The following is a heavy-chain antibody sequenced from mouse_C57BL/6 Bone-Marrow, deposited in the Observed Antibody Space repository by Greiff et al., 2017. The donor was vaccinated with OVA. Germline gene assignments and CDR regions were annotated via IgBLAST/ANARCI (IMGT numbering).Heavy chain of an antibody. Sequence: EVKLMESGGDLVKPGGSLKLSCAASGFTFSSYGMSWVRQTPDKRLEWVATISSGGSYPYSPDSVKGRFTISRDNAKKTLYLQMSSLKTEDTDMYYCARHNDGYYGGAMDYWGQGTSVTVSS. CDR1: GFTFSSYG. CDR3: ARHNDGYYGGAMDY. CDR2: ISSGGSYP. V-gene: IGHV5-6*01. J-gene: IGHJ4*01. D-gene: IGHD2-3*01.